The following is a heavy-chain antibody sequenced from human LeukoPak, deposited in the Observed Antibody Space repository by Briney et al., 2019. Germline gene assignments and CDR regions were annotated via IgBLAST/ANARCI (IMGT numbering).Heavy chain of an antibody. D-gene: IGHD3-10*01. CDR2: IYTSGST. CDR1: GGSISSYY. Sequence: SETLSLTCTVSGGSISSYYWSWIRQPAGKGLEWIGRIYTSGSTNYNPSLKSRVTMSVDTSKNQFSLKLSSVTAADTAVYYCARNLAMVREKDYNWFAPWGQGTLVTVSS. CDR3: ARNLAMVREKDYNWFAP. V-gene: IGHV4-4*07. J-gene: IGHJ5*02.